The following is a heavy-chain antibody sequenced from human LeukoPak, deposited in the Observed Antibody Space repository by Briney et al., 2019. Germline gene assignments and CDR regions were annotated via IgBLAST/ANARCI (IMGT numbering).Heavy chain of an antibody. CDR1: GFTFDDYA. CDR3: AKATSRGSHYTLLDY. CDR2: ISWNSGSI. D-gene: IGHD1-26*01. V-gene: IGHV3-9*01. Sequence: PGGSLRLSCAASGFTFDDYAMHWVRQAPGKGLEWVSGISWNSGSIGYADSVKGRFTISRDNAKNSLYLQMNSLRAEDTALYYCAKATSRGSHYTLLDYWGQGTLVTVSS. J-gene: IGHJ4*02.